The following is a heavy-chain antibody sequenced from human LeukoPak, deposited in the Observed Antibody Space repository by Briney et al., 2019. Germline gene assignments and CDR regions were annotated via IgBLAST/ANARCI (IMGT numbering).Heavy chain of an antibody. V-gene: IGHV1-8*01. CDR2: MNPNSGNT. J-gene: IGHJ4*02. CDR1: GYTFTSFD. CDR3: ARGHYGSGSYYTFDY. D-gene: IGHD3-10*01. Sequence: ASVKVSCKASGYTFTSFDINWVRQATGQGLEWMGWMNPNSGNTGFAQKFQGRVTMTSNTSITTAYMELSSLRSEDTAVYYCARGHYGSGSYYTFDYWGQGTLVTVSS.